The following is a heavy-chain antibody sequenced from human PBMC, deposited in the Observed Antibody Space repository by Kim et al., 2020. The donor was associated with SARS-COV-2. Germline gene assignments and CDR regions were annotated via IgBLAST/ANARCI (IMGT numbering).Heavy chain of an antibody. J-gene: IGHJ3*02. D-gene: IGHD2-15*01. V-gene: IGHV4-59*13. CDR2: IYYSGST. CDR3: ARDTWDIVVGAGTKEDAFDI. Sequence: SETLSLTCTVSGGSISSYYWSWIRQPPGKGLEWIGYIYYSGSTNYNPSLKSRVTISVDTSKNQFSLKLSSVTAADTAVYYCARDTWDIVVGAGTKEDAFDIWGQGTMVTVSS. CDR1: GGSISSYY.